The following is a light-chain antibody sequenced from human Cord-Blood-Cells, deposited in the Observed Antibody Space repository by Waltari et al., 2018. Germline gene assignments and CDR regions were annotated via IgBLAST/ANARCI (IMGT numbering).Light chain of an antibody. J-gene: IGKJ2*01. CDR1: QSISSW. CDR3: QQYNSSPYT. CDR2: KAS. Sequence: DIQLTQSPSTLSASVGDRVTLTCRASQSISSWLAWYQQKPGKAPKLLLYKASSLESGVPSRFSGSVSGTEFTLTISSLQPDDFATYYCQQYNSSPYTFGQGTKLEIK. V-gene: IGKV1-5*03.